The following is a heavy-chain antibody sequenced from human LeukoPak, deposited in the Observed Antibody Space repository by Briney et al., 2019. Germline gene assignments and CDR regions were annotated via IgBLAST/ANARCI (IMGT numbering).Heavy chain of an antibody. J-gene: IGHJ6*03. CDR2: INPNSGGT. V-gene: IGHV1-2*02. D-gene: IGHD5-12*01. CDR1: GYTFTGYY. CDR3: ARGAVATIFITRIYCYYYMDV. Sequence: WASVKVSCKASGYTFTGYYMHWVRQAPGQGLEWMGWINPNSGGTNYAQKFQGRVTMTRDTSISTAYMELSRLRSDDTAVYYCARGAVATIFITRIYCYYYMDVWGKGTTVTISS.